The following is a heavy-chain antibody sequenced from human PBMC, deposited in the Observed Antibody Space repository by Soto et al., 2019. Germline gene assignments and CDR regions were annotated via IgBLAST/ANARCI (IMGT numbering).Heavy chain of an antibody. Sequence: PVWPLRLSCTASDFTFSNAWMNWVLQTPFKLLEFFCRIKSKTDGGTTDYAAPVKGRFTISRDDSKNTLYLQMNSLKTEDTAVYYCTTVKYCTNDICYTSSYGMDVWGQGTTVTVSS. J-gene: IGHJ6*02. CDR3: TTVKYCTNDICYTSSYGMDV. D-gene: IGHD2-8*01. CDR1: DFTFSNAW. CDR2: IKSKTDGGTT. V-gene: IGHV3-15*07.